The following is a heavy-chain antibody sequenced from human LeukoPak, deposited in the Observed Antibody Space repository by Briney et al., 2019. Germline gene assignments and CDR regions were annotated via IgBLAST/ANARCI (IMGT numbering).Heavy chain of an antibody. CDR2: INTNTGNP. D-gene: IGHD2-8*01. CDR1: GGTFTSNA. V-gene: IGHV7-4-1*02. CDR3: ASFFCTSALCYYLDY. Sequence: ASVKVSCKASGGTFTSNALGWVRQAPGQGLEWMGWINTNTGNPTYAQGFTGRFVFSLDTSDNTAYLQISSLQAEDTAVYSCASFFCTSALCYYLDYWGQGTLVTVSS. J-gene: IGHJ4*02.